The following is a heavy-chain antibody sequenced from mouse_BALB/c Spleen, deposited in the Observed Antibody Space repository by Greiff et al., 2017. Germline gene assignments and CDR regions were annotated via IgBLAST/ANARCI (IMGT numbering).Heavy chain of an antibody. D-gene: IGHD2-10*02. Sequence: VKLVESGPGLVQPSQSLSITCTVSGFSLTSYGVHWVRQSPGKGLEWLGVIWSGGSTDYNAAFISRLSISKDNSKSQVFFKMNSLQANDTAIYYCARNDQYGNYAWFAYWGQGTLVTVSA. CDR3: ARNDQYGNYAWFAY. J-gene: IGHJ3*01. CDR1: GFSLTSYG. V-gene: IGHV2-2*02. CDR2: IWSGGST.